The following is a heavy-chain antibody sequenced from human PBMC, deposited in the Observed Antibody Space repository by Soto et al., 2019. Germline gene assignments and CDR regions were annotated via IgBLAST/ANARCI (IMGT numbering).Heavy chain of an antibody. Sequence: QLQLQESGPGLVKPSETLSLTCTVSGGSISSSSYYWGWIREPPGKGLEWIGSIYYSGSTYYNPTLKSSVTISVDTCNNQFPLKPSSVTAADPPVYYCASHGMDYYDSSSYYYSPYYFDYWGQGTLVTVSS. D-gene: IGHD3-22*01. CDR3: ASHGMDYYDSSSYYYSPYYFDY. J-gene: IGHJ4*02. V-gene: IGHV4-39*01. CDR1: GGSISSSSYY. CDR2: IYYSGST.